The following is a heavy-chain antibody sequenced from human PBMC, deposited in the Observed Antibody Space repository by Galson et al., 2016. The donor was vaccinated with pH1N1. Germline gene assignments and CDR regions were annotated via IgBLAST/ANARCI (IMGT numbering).Heavy chain of an antibody. CDR3: ATGSGNSWFDP. V-gene: IGHV1-2*02. Sequence: SVKVSCKASGYSFTRHYIHWARQAPGHGLEWMGWLNPNSGGTKYAQNFQDKIILTRDTSIDTAYMELGGLTSDDTALYFCATGSGNSWFDPWGQGTLVTVSS. CDR1: GYSFTRHY. CDR2: LNPNSGGT. D-gene: IGHD3-10*01. J-gene: IGHJ5*02.